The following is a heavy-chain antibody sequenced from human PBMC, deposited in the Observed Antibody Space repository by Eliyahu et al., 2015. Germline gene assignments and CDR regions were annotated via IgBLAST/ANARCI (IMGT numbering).Heavy chain of an antibody. V-gene: IGHV1-18*01. CDR2: ISVYNGNT. CDR1: GYTFISYG. J-gene: IGHJ5*02. CDR3: ARDRLASTTGTDDWFDP. Sequence: QVQLVQSGPEVKKPGASVKVSCKTSGYTFISYGISWVRQAPGQGLEWMGWISVYNGNTNYAQKLQGRVTMTTDTSTSTVYMELRSLRSDDTAMYYCARDRLASTTGTDDWFDPWGQGTLVTVSS. D-gene: IGHD1-1*01.